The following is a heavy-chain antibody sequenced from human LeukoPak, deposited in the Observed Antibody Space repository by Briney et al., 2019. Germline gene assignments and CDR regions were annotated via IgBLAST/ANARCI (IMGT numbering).Heavy chain of an antibody. CDR3: ARDRANNWSQDWFDP. CDR1: GASISSYY. D-gene: IGHD1-1*01. V-gene: IGHV4-4*07. J-gene: IGHJ5*02. CDR2: MHTSGDT. Sequence: SETLSLTCTVSGASISSYYWSWIRQPAGKGLEWIGRMHTSGDTNYNPSLWSRVTMSLDTSRNQCSLRLSSVTAADTAMYYCARDRANNWSQDWFDPWGQGTLVTVSS.